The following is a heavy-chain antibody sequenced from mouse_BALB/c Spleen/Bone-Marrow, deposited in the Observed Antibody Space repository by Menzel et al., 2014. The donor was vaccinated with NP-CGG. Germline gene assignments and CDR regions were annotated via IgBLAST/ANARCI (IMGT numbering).Heavy chain of an antibody. CDR2: IYPGGGYT. V-gene: IGHV1-63*02. Sequence: VQRVESGAELVRPGTSVKMSCKAVGYTFTNYWIGWVKQRPGHGLEWIGDIYPGGGYTNYNEKFKGKATLTADTSSSTAYMQLSSLTSEDSAVYYCAIHGEAMDYWGQGTSVTVSS. CDR1: GYTFTNYW. J-gene: IGHJ4*01. CDR3: AIHGEAMDY.